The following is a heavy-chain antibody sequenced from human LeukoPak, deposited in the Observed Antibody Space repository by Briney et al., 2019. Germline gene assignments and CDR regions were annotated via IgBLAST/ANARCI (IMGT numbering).Heavy chain of an antibody. J-gene: IGHJ4*02. V-gene: IGHV4-61*02. CDR1: GGSISSGSYY. Sequence: SQTLSLTCTVFGGSISSGSYYWSWIRQPAGKGLEWIGRIYTSGSTNYNPSLKSRVTISVDASKNQFSLKLSSVTAADTAVYYCARDQEYSSSSWGQGTLVTVSS. CDR3: ARDQEYSSSS. CDR2: IYTSGST. D-gene: IGHD6-6*01.